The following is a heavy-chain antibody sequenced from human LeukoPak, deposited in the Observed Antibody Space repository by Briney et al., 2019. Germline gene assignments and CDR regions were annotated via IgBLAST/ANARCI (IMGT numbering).Heavy chain of an antibody. J-gene: IGHJ6*02. CDR2: IYSGGST. CDR1: GFTVSSNY. Sequence: PGGSLRLSCAASGFTVSSNYMSWVRQAPGKGLEWVSVIYSGGSTYYADSVKGRFTISRDNSKNTLYLQMNSLRAEDTAVYYCARDRRIQLWLTDYYYYGMDVWGQGTTVTVSS. D-gene: IGHD5-18*01. CDR3: ARDRRIQLWLTDYYYYGMDV. V-gene: IGHV3-66*01.